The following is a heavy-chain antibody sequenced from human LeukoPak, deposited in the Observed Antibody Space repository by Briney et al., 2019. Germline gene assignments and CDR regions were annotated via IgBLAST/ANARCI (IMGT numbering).Heavy chain of an antibody. D-gene: IGHD5/OR15-5a*01. CDR1: GFTFSSYE. J-gene: IGHJ3*02. CDR3: ARGLSVSRGDAFDI. V-gene: IGHV3-30*02. CDR2: IRHDGSNK. Sequence: GGSLRLSCAASGFTFSSYEINWVRQAPGKGLERVAFIRHDGSNKYYADSVKGRCTISRDNSKNTLYLQINSLSADDTAVYYCARGLSVSRGDAFDIWGQGTMVTVSS.